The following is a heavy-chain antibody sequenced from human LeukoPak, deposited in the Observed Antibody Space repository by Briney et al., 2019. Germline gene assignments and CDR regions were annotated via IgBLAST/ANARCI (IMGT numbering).Heavy chain of an antibody. V-gene: IGHV3-23*01. Sequence: GGSLRLSCAASGFTFGSYWMHWVRQAPGKGLVWVSGISGPGRTTYYADSVKGRFTISRDNSKNTLYLQMNSLRAEDTAVYYCAKVGNTPPFGELSSNFDYWGQGTLVTVSS. D-gene: IGHD3-10*01. J-gene: IGHJ4*02. CDR2: ISGPGRTT. CDR1: GFTFGSYW. CDR3: AKVGNTPPFGELSSNFDY.